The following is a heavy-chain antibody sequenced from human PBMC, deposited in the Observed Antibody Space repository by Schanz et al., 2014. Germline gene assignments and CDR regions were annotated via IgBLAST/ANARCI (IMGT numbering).Heavy chain of an antibody. V-gene: IGHV4-61*02. CDR3: ARGHHPHGITVAARGFDP. Sequence: QVQLQESGPGLVKPSQTLSLTCTVSGGSISSATYYWSWVRQPAGKGLEWIGEIYHSGSTNYNPSLKSRVTISVDKPKKQFSLKVTSMTAADTAVYYCARGHHPHGITVAARGFDPWGQGTLVTVSS. J-gene: IGHJ5*02. D-gene: IGHD6-19*01. CDR1: GGSISSATYY. CDR2: IYHSGST.